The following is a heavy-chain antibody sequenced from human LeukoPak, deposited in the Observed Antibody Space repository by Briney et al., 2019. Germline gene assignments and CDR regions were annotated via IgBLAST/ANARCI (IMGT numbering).Heavy chain of an antibody. CDR2: IYTSGST. CDR3: ARGNYGYCSSTSCPHFDY. J-gene: IGHJ4*02. Sequence: SETLSLTCTISGGSISSGGYYWSWIRQPAGKGLEWIGHIYTSGSTNYNPSLKSRVTISVDTSKNQFSLKLSSVTAADTAVYYCARGNYGYCSSTSCPHFDYWGQGTLVTVSS. CDR1: GGSISSGGYY. V-gene: IGHV4-61*09. D-gene: IGHD2-2*03.